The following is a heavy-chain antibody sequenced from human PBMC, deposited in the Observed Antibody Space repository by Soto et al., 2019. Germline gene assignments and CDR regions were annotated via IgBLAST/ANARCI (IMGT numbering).Heavy chain of an antibody. D-gene: IGHD1-26*01. J-gene: IGHJ4*02. CDR3: ARDLGFGGNYLDY. CDR2: IYYDGSKK. V-gene: IGHV3-33*01. Sequence: QVQLVESGGGVVQPGRSLRLSCAASGFPFSTYGMHWVRQAPGKGLEWVAVIYYDGSKKYYSDSVKGRFTISRDNSNNTLFLQMSNLRAEDTAVYYCARDLGFGGNYLDYWGQGTLVYVFS. CDR1: GFPFSTYG.